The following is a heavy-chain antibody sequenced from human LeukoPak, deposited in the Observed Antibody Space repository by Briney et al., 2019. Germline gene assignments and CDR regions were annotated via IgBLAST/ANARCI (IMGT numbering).Heavy chain of an antibody. Sequence: GGSLRLSCAASGFTFSASAMSWVRQAPGKGLDWVSTISGLGDSTDYADSVKGRFSISRDNSKNTLYLQMNSLRAEDTAIYYCAKVSDAYNYGSWGQGALVTVSS. CDR2: ISGLGDST. CDR1: GFTFSASA. D-gene: IGHD5-24*01. V-gene: IGHV3-23*01. CDR3: AKVSDAYNYGS. J-gene: IGHJ5*02.